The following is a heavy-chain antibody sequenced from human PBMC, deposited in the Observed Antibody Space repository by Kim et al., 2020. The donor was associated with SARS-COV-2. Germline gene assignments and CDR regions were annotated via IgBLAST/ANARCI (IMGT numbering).Heavy chain of an antibody. D-gene: IGHD3-22*01. Sequence: ASVKVSCKASGYTFTSYAMHWVRQAPGQRLEWMGWINAGNGNTKYSQKFQGRVTITRDTSASTAYMELSSLRSEDTAVYYCARALYYYDSSGIDYWGQGTLVTVSS. V-gene: IGHV1-3*01. CDR3: ARALYYYDSSGIDY. CDR1: GYTFTSYA. J-gene: IGHJ4*02. CDR2: INAGNGNT.